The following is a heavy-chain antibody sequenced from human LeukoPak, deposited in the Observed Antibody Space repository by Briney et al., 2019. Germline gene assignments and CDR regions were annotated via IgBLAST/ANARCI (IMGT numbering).Heavy chain of an antibody. CDR1: GFTFSSYG. J-gene: IGHJ4*02. D-gene: IGHD3-10*01. V-gene: IGHV3-33*06. Sequence: GRSLRLSCAASGFTFSSYGMHWVRQAPGKGLEWVAVIWYDGSNKYYADSVKGRFTISRDNSKNTLYLQMNSLRAEDTAVYYCAKDLRFGELSSDYWGQGTLVTVSS. CDR2: IWYDGSNK. CDR3: AKDLRFGELSSDY.